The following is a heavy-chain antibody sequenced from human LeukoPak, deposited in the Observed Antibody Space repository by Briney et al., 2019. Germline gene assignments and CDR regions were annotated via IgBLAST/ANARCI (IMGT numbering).Heavy chain of an antibody. J-gene: IGHJ4*02. V-gene: IGHV1-2*06. CDR3: ARDVSSTSNWEFDY. CDR2: INANSGGT. CDR1: GYTLTELS. D-gene: IGHD1-26*01. Sequence: GASVKVSCKVSGYTLTELSMHWVRQAPGKGLEWMGRINANSGGTEYEQKFQGRVTMTRDTSISTAYVEVNWLISDDTAIYYCARDVSSTSNWEFDYWGQGTLVTVS.